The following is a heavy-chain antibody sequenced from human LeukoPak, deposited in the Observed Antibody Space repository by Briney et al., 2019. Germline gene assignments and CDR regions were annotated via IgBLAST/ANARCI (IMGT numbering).Heavy chain of an antibody. CDR1: GFTFSSYE. CDR3: AREDSKAAARRYGYYYYMDV. CDR2: ISSSGSTI. J-gene: IGHJ6*03. D-gene: IGHD6-6*01. Sequence: PGGSLRLSCAASGFTFSSYEMNWVRQAPGKGLEWVSYISSSGSTIYYADSVRGRFTISRDNAKNSLYLQMNSLRAEDTAVYYCAREDSKAAARRYGYYYYMDVWGKGTTVTVSS. V-gene: IGHV3-48*03.